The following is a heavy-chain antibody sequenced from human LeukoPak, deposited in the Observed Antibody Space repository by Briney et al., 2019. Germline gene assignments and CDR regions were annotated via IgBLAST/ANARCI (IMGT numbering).Heavy chain of an antibody. CDR2: VSSGFHA. Sequence: GESLRLSCTASGFTLGSHDMHWVRQIPGQGLEWVAAVSSGFHAFFADSVQGRFTVSREDARNSLYLQMNSLRAGDTAVYYCVREARGYHYTYFDYWGQGTLVTVSS. CDR1: GFTLGSHD. V-gene: IGHV3-13*01. J-gene: IGHJ4*02. D-gene: IGHD5-18*01. CDR3: VREARGYHYTYFDY.